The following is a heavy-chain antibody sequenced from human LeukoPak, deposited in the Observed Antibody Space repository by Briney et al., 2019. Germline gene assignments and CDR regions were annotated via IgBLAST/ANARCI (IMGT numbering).Heavy chain of an antibody. CDR2: MNPNSGNT. Sequence: ASVKVSCKASGYTFTTYEIHWVRQATGQGLEWMGWMNPNSGNTGYVQNFQGRVTITRTTSINTAYMELSSLRSEDTAVYYCASRKLGNDYWGQGTLVTVSS. J-gene: IGHJ4*02. V-gene: IGHV1-8*03. CDR1: GYTFTTYE. D-gene: IGHD7-27*01. CDR3: ASRKLGNDY.